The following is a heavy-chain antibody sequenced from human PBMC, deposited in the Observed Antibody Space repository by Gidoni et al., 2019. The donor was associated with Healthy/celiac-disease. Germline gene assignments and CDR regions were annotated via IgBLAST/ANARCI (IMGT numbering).Heavy chain of an antibody. CDR3: ARPRPGVVGAFDI. V-gene: IGHV4-39*01. Sequence: QLQLQTSGPALVKPSETLSLTCTVPGGSIRSSSYSWGWIRQPPGKGLELIGSIYYSGSPYYNPSLKSRVTISVDTSKNQFSLKLSSVTAADTAVYYCARPRPGVVGAFDIWGQGTMVTVSS. CDR1: GGSIRSSSYS. J-gene: IGHJ3*02. D-gene: IGHD2-15*01. CDR2: IYYSGSP.